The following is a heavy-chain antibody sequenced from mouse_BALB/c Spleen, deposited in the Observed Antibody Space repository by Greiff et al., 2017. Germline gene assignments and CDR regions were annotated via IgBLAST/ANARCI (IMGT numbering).Heavy chain of an antibody. Sequence: QVQLQQSGPGLVQPSQSLSITCTVSGFSLTSYGVHWVRQSPGKGLEWLGVIWSGGSTDYNAAFISRLSISKDNSKSQVFFKMNSLQANDTAIYYCARGDGNYALFAYWGQGTLVTVSA. CDR2: IWSGGST. CDR1: GFSLTSYG. V-gene: IGHV2-2*02. D-gene: IGHD2-1*01. CDR3: ARGDGNYALFAY. J-gene: IGHJ3*01.